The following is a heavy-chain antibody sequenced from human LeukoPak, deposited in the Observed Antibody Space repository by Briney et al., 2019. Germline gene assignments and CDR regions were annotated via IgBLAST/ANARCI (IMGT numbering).Heavy chain of an antibody. CDR2: IYTSGST. Sequence: SQTLSLTCTVSGGSISSGYWSWIRQPAGKGLEWIGRIYTSGSTIYNPSLKSRVTVSLDTSKNQFSLKLSSVTAADTAVYYCAREYYYGSGSYYPFGYWGQGTLVTVSS. V-gene: IGHV4-4*07. J-gene: IGHJ4*02. D-gene: IGHD3-10*01. CDR1: GGSISSGY. CDR3: AREYYYGSGSYYPFGY.